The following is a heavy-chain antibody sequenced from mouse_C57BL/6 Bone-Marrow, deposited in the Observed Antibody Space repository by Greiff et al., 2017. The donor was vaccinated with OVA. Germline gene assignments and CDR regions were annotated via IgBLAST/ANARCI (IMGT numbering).Heavy chain of an antibody. J-gene: IGHJ4*01. CDR1: GYSSLSSYW. CDR3: ARFSAQATFYYAMDY. V-gene: IGHV1-64*01. D-gene: IGHD3-2*02. CDR2: IHPNSGST. Sequence: VQLQQPGAELVKPGASVKLSCKASGYSSLSSYWMHWVKQRPGQGLEWIGMIHPNSGSTNYNEKFKSKATLTVDKSSSTAYMQLSSLTSEDSAVYYCARFSAQATFYYAMDYWGQGTSVTVSS.